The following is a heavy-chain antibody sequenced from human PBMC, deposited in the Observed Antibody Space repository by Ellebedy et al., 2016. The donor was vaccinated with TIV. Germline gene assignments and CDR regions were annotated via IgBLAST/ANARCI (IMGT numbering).Heavy chain of an antibody. D-gene: IGHD2-8*02. V-gene: IGHV3-53*05. CDR2: IYSGGDGGDT. CDR3: ARDRQAVLGGTDY. J-gene: IGHJ4*02. Sequence: PGGSLRLSCAASGFTVSSNYMNWVRQAPGKGLEWVSVIYSGGDGGDTYYADSVRGRFTISRDTSKNTVFLQMNSLRAEDTAVYYCARDRQAVLGGTDYWGQGTLVTVSS. CDR1: GFTVSSNY.